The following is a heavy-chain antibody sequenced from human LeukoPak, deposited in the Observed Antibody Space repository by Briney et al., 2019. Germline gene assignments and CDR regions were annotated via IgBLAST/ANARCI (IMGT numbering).Heavy chain of an antibody. CDR3: AKVAVRGVNWFDP. CDR1: GFTFSNYG. J-gene: IGHJ5*02. V-gene: IGHV3-30*18. Sequence: GRSLRLSCAGSGFTFSNYGMHWVRQAPGKGLEWVAVISYDGSNKYYADSVKGRFTISRDNSKNMLYLQMNSLRAEDTAVYYCAKVAVRGVNWFDPWGQGTLVTVSS. D-gene: IGHD3-10*01. CDR2: ISYDGSNK.